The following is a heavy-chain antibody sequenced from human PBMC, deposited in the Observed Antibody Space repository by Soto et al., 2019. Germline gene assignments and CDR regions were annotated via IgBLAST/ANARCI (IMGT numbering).Heavy chain of an antibody. CDR2: ISYDGSNK. D-gene: IGHD6-19*01. CDR1: GFTFSSYG. V-gene: IGHV3-30*18. CDR3: AKVGGWYILDY. J-gene: IGHJ4*02. Sequence: QVQLVESGGGVVQPGRSLRLSCAASGFTFSSYGMHWVRQAPGKGLEWVAVISYDGSNKYYADSVKGRFTISRDNSKNALYLQMNSLRAEDTAVYYCAKVGGWYILDYWGQGTLVTVSS.